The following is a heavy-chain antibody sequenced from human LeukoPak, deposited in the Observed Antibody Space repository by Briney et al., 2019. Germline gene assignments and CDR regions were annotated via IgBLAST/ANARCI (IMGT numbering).Heavy chain of an antibody. CDR3: ARLPNWNWYYYYYMDV. V-gene: IGHV3-7*01. Sequence: AGGSLRLSCAASGFTFSSNWMTWVRQAPGKGLEWVASIKQDGSEKYYVDSVKGRFTISRDNAKNSLYLQMNSLRAEDTAVYYCARLPNWNWYYYYYMDVWGKGTTVTVSS. CDR2: IKQDGSEK. CDR1: GFTFSSNW. J-gene: IGHJ6*03. D-gene: IGHD1-7*01.